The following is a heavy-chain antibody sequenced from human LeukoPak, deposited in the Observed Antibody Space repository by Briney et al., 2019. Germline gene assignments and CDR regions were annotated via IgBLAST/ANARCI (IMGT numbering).Heavy chain of an antibody. J-gene: IGHJ6*02. Sequence: GGSLRLSCAASGFTFSSYWMNWARQVPGKGLEWVASINHNGNVNYYVDSVKGRFTISRDNAKNSLYLQMSNLRAEDTAVYFCARGGGLDVWGQGATVTVSS. CDR3: ARGGGLDV. CDR2: INHNGNVN. CDR1: GFTFSSYW. V-gene: IGHV3-7*03. D-gene: IGHD3-16*01.